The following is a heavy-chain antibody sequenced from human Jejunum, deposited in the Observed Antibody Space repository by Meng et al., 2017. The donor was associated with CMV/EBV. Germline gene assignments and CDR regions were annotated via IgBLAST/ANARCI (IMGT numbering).Heavy chain of an antibody. J-gene: IGHJ4*02. D-gene: IGHD5-12*01. CDR2: LNPKSGDT. V-gene: IGHV1-2*06. CDR3: ARGGGYDFDY. Sequence: VSCKASGYTFPGYHIPWVRQAPGPGLEWMGRLNPKSGDTDYAPKFQGRVTVARDTSITTAYMELNSLKSDDTAVYYCARGGGYDFDYWGQGSLVTVSS. CDR1: GYTFPGYH.